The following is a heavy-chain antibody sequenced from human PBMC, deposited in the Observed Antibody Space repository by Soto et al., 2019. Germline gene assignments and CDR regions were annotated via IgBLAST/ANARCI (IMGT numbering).Heavy chain of an antibody. V-gene: IGHV3-7*03. J-gene: IGHJ4*02. CDR1: GFSFRDYW. Sequence: EVQLVESGGGLVQAGGSLRLSCVVSGFSFRDYWMTWVRLAPGKGLEWVANMNEDGSQKHYMDSVEGRFTIARDNAKNSVYLQMNSLRPDDTAIYYCASDKARRFDYWCQGTLVTVSS. CDR2: MNEDGSQK. CDR3: ASDKARRFDY. D-gene: IGHD1-1*01.